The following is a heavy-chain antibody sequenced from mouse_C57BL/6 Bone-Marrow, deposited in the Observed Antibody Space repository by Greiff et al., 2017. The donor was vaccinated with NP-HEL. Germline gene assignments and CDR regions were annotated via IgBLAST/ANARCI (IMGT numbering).Heavy chain of an antibody. Sequence: QVQLQQPGAELVRPGSSVKLSCKASGYTFTSYWMHWVKQRPIQGLEWIGNIDPSDSESHYNQKFKDKATLTVDKSSSTAYMQRSSLTSEDSAVYYCARDDYVPFAYWGQGTLVTVSA. CDR3: ARDDYVPFAY. D-gene: IGHD2-4*01. V-gene: IGHV1-52*01. CDR2: IDPSDSES. CDR1: GYTFTSYW. J-gene: IGHJ3*01.